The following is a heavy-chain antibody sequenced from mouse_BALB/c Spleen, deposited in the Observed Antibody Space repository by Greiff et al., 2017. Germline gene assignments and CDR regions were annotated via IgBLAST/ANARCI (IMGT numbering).Heavy chain of an antibody. CDR2: IWSGGSP. CDR1: GFSLTSYG. V-gene: IGHV2-2*02. CDR3: ARSPHFDY. J-gene: IGHJ2*01. Sequence: VKLVESGPGLVQPSQSLSITCTVSGFSLTSYGVHWVRQSPGKGLEWLGVIWSGGSPDYNAAFISRLSISKDNSKSQVFFKMNSLQANDTAIYYCARSPHFDYWGQGTTLTVSS.